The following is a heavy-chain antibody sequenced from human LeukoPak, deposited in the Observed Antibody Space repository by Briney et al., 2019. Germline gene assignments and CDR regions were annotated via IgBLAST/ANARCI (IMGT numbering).Heavy chain of an antibody. J-gene: IGHJ4*02. CDR2: IYYSGST. CDR3: ARRKVAATPIFDY. CDR1: GGSISSGDYY. Sequence: SETPSLTCTVSGGSISSGDYYWSWIRQPPGKGLEWIGYIYYSGSTYYNPSLKSRVTISVDTSKNQFSLKLSSVTAADTAVYYCARRKVAATPIFDYWGQGTLVTDSS. D-gene: IGHD2-15*01. V-gene: IGHV4-30-4*01.